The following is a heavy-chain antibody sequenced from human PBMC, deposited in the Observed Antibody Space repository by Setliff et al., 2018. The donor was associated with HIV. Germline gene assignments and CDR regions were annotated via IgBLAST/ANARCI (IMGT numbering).Heavy chain of an antibody. CDR2: ISYSGNT. D-gene: IGHD3-10*01. CDR1: ISSISSGDYY. Sequence: SETLSLTCSLSISSISSGDYYWSWIRQPPGKGLEWIGYISYSGNTYYNPSLKSRVTISIGTSKNQFSLKLNSVTAADPAVYYCAREKGPRFGSGSWAFDMWGQGTQVTVSS. CDR3: AREKGPRFGSGSWAFDM. J-gene: IGHJ3*02. V-gene: IGHV4-30-4*08.